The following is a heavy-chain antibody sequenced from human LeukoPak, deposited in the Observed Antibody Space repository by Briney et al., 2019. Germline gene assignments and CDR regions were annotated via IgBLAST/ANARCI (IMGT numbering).Heavy chain of an antibody. CDR1: GGTFSSYA. D-gene: IGHD6-13*01. V-gene: IGHV1-69*13. CDR2: IIPIFGTA. Sequence: GASVKVSCKASGGTFSSYAISWVRQAPGQGLEWMGGIIPIFGTANYAQKFQGRVTITADESTSTAYMELSSLRSKDTAVYYCARGPSSSRSGYYFDYWGQGTLVTVSS. J-gene: IGHJ4*02. CDR3: ARGPSSSRSGYYFDY.